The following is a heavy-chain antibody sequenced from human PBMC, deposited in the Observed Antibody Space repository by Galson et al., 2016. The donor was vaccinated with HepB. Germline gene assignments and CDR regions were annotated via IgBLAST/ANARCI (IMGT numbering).Heavy chain of an antibody. D-gene: IGHD6-13*01. J-gene: IGHJ4*02. CDR2: IYDRGSS. V-gene: IGHV4-4*02. Sequence: SETLSLTCAVSGGSISSTNYWSWVRRPPGKGLEWVGEIYDRGSSAYNPSLKSRLAISVDKSKTQVSLQMTSVTAADTAVYFCGRGSSSRIASWGQGTRVTVSS. CDR1: GGSISSTNY. CDR3: GRGSSSRIAS.